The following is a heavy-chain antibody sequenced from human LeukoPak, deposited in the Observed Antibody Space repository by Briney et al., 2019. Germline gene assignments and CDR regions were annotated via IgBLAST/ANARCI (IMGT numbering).Heavy chain of an antibody. D-gene: IGHD6-6*01. CDR1: GGSISSYY. CDR2: IYYSGST. CDR3: AVAFASSPYYFDY. J-gene: IGHJ4*02. V-gene: IGHV4-59*01. Sequence: SETLSLTCTVSGGSISSYYWSWIRQPPGKGLEWIGYIYYSGSTNYNPSLKSRVTISVDTSKNQFSLKLSSVTAADTAVYYCAVAFASSPYYFDYWGQGTLVTVSS.